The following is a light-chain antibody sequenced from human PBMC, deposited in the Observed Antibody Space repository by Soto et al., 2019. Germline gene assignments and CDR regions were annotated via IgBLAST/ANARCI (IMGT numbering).Light chain of an antibody. V-gene: IGLV1-40*01. CDR2: GNS. Sequence: QSVLTQPPSVSGAPGQRVTISCTGSSSNIGAGYDVHWYQQLPGTAPKLLIYGNSNRPSGVPDRFSGSKSGTSASLAITGLQAEDEADYYCQSYDTSLGGWGVFGGGTKLTVL. CDR1: SSNIGAGYD. J-gene: IGLJ2*01. CDR3: QSYDTSLGGWGV.